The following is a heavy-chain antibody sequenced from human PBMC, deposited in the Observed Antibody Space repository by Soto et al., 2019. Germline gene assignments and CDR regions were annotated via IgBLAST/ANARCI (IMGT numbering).Heavy chain of an antibody. CDR1: GYTLTELS. CDR3: ATDFLVGAHRTDPAMDV. CDR2: FDPEDGET. D-gene: IGHD1-26*01. Sequence: GASVKVSCKVSGYTLTELSMHWVRQAPGKGLEWMGGFDPEDGETIYAQKFQGRVTMTEDTSTDTAYMELSSLRSEDTAVYYCATDFLVGAHRTDPAMDVWGQGTTVTVSS. V-gene: IGHV1-24*01. J-gene: IGHJ6*02.